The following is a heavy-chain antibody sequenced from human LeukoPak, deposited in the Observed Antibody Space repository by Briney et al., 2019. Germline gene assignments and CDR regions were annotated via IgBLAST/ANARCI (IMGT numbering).Heavy chain of an antibody. CDR1: RFTFSSYS. J-gene: IGHJ4*02. CDR3: GGYYYDSSGSDY. D-gene: IGHD3-22*01. CDR2: ISSSSSTI. Sequence: GGSLRLSCAASRFTFSSYSMNWVRQAPGKGLEWVSYISSSSSTIYYADSVKGRFTISRDNAKNSLYLQMNSLRAEDTAVYYCGGYYYDSSGSDYWGQGTLVTVSS. V-gene: IGHV3-48*01.